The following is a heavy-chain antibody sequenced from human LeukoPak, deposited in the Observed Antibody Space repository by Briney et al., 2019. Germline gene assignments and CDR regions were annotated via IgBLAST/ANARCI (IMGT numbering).Heavy chain of an antibody. CDR2: IYYSGST. CDR3: ARAGPDAFDI. CDR1: GGSISSNGYY. J-gene: IGHJ3*02. Sequence: SQTPSLNCTVSGGSISSNGYYWNWIRQHPGEGLEWIGYIYYSGSTYYNPSLKSRVTISVDTSKNQFSLKLSSVTAADTAVYYCARAGPDAFDIWGQGTMVTVSS. V-gene: IGHV4-31*03.